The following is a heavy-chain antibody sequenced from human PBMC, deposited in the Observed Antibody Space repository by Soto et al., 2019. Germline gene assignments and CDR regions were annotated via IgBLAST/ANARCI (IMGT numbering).Heavy chain of an antibody. CDR1: GGTFSSYA. V-gene: IGHV1-69*13. D-gene: IGHD3-10*01. CDR2: IIPIFGTA. Sequence: GASVKVSCKASGGTFSSYAISWVRQAPGQGLEWMGGIIPIFGTANYAQKFQGRVTITADESTSTAYMELSSLRSEDTAVYYCARSITMVRGAPDDYYYYGMDVWGQGTTVTVSS. CDR3: ARSITMVRGAPDDYYYYGMDV. J-gene: IGHJ6*02.